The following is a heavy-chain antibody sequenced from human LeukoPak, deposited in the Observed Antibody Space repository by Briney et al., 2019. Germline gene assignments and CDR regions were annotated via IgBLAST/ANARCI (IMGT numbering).Heavy chain of an antibody. Sequence: SETLSLTCTVSGDSISSGGYYWSWIRQPPGKGLEWIGYIYPRGSTYYNPSLKSRVILSLDKSANQFSLNLSSVTAADTAVYYCARFSPRAMGNYLDFWGQGTLVTVSS. CDR3: ARFSPRAMGNYLDF. D-gene: IGHD7-27*01. J-gene: IGHJ4*02. CDR1: GDSISSGGYY. V-gene: IGHV4-30-2*01. CDR2: IYPRGST.